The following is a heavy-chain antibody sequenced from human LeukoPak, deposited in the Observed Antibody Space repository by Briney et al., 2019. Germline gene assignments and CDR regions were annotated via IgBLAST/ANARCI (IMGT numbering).Heavy chain of an antibody. Sequence: SETLSLTCTVSGGSISSGGYYWGWIRQHPGKGLEWIGYIYYSGSTYYNPSLKSRVTISVDTSKNQFSLKLSSVTATDTAVYYCARMGYDILTGYPSWFDPWGQGTLVTVSS. CDR3: ARMGYDILTGYPSWFDP. D-gene: IGHD3-9*01. CDR1: GGSISSGGYY. V-gene: IGHV4-31*03. CDR2: IYYSGST. J-gene: IGHJ5*02.